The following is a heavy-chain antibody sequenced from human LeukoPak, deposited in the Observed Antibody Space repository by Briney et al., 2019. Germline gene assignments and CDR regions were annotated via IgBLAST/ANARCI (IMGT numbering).Heavy chain of an antibody. D-gene: IGHD5-12*01. V-gene: IGHV3-23*01. Sequence: GGSLRLSCAASGFTFSSYAMSWVRQAPGKGLEWVSAISGSGGSTYYADSVEGRFTISRDNSKNTLYLQMNSLRAEDTAVYYCVFSSYSGYDYTYYYGMDVWGQGTTVTVSS. CDR3: VFSSYSGYDYTYYYGMDV. CDR2: ISGSGGST. J-gene: IGHJ6*02. CDR1: GFTFSSYA.